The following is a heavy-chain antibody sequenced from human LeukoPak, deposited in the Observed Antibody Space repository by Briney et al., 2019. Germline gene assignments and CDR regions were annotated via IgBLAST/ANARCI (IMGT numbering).Heavy chain of an antibody. CDR2: MYSGGST. J-gene: IGHJ6*02. CDR3: ARSYSNHLFGMDV. D-gene: IGHD4-11*01. Sequence: GGSLRLSCAASGFTVSSYYMTWVRQAPGKGLEWVSVMYSGGSTYYADSVKGRVAISRDNSQNTVFLQMNSVRVEDTAAYYCARSYSNHLFGMDVWGQGTAVTVSS. CDR1: GFTVSSYY. V-gene: IGHV3-66*01.